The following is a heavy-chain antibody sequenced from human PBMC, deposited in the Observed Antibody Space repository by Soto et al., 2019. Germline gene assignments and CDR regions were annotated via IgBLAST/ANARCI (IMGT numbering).Heavy chain of an antibody. J-gene: IGHJ4*02. Sequence: VQLLESGGGLVQPGGSLRLSCAASGFTFSSYAMSWVRQAPGRGLEWVSAISGSGGSTYYADSVKGRFTISRDNSKNTLYLQMNSLRAEDTAVYYCAKDTGDTVRFFDYWGQGTLVTVSS. CDR2: ISGSGGST. D-gene: IGHD4-17*01. CDR1: GFTFSSYA. CDR3: AKDTGDTVRFFDY. V-gene: IGHV3-23*01.